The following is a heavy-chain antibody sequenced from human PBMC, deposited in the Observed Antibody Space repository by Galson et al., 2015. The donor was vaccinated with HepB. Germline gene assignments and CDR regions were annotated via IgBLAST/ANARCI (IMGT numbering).Heavy chain of an antibody. J-gene: IGHJ3*02. V-gene: IGHV3-49*03. CDR2: IRSKAYGGTT. Sequence: SLRLSCAASGFTVGDYAMSWFGQAPGKGLDWVGFIRSKAYGGTTEYAASVKGRSTISRDDSKSIAYLQMNSLKTEDTAVYYCTREAAYYDSSGYTLGAFDIWGQGTMVAVSS. CDR1: GFTVGDYA. CDR3: TREAAYYDSSGYTLGAFDI. D-gene: IGHD3-22*01.